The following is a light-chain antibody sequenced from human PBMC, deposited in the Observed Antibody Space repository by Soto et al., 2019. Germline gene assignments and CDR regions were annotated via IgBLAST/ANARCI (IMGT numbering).Light chain of an antibody. CDR1: SSDIGGYNY. J-gene: IGLJ1*01. CDR3: SSYTSSTTNYV. CDR2: EVS. Sequence: QSALTQPASVSGSPGQSITISCTGTSSDIGGYNYVSWYQQHPGKAPKLMIYEVSNRPSGVSDRFSGSKSGNTASLTISGLPAEDEADYYCSSYTSSTTNYVFGTGTKVTVL. V-gene: IGLV2-14*01.